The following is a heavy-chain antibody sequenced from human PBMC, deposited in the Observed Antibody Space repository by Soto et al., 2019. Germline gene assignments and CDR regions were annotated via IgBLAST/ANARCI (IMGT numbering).Heavy chain of an antibody. CDR2: IYPGDSDT. V-gene: IGHV5-51*01. Sequence: GESLKISCKGSGYSFTSYWIGWVRQMPGKGLEWVGIIYPGDSDTRYSPSFQGQVTISADKSISTAYLQWSSLKASDTAMYYCARGRDSGLQYYYYYYGMDVWGQGTTVTVSS. J-gene: IGHJ6*02. D-gene: IGHD5-12*01. CDR1: GYSFTSYW. CDR3: ARGRDSGLQYYYYYYGMDV.